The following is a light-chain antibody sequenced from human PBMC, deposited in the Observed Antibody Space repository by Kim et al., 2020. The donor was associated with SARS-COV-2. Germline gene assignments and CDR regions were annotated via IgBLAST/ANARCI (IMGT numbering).Light chain of an antibody. CDR3: QQLNSYPRT. Sequence: DIQLTQSPSFLSASVGDRVTITCRASQGIDNFLAWYQQKPRKAPNLLIYSASTLQSGVPSRFIGSGSGTEFTLTITSLQPEDFATYYCQQLNSYPRTFGQGTKVDIK. J-gene: IGKJ1*01. CDR1: QGIDNF. CDR2: SAS. V-gene: IGKV1-9*01.